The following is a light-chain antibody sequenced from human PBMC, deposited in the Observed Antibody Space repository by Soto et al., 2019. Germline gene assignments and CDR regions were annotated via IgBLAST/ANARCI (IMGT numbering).Light chain of an antibody. CDR3: QQRSKWPFT. J-gene: IGKJ3*01. CDR1: QSISSTY. V-gene: IGKV3D-20*02. Sequence: ELVLTPSPGALSLSPGARASLSCMASQSISSTYLAWYQQKRGQAPRLLIYGASSRATGIPDRFSGSGSGTDFTLTISSLEPEDFAVYYCQQRSKWPFTVGPGTKVDIK. CDR2: GAS.